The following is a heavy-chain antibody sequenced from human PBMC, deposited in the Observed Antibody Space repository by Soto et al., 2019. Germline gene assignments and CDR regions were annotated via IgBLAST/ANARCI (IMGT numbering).Heavy chain of an antibody. V-gene: IGHV3-21*04. CDR3: AKKIRCSGGSCYSSPPRDY. D-gene: IGHD2-15*01. J-gene: IGHJ4*02. Sequence: GGSLRLSCAASGFTFSSYSMNWVRQAPGKGLEWVSSISSSSSYIYYADSVKGRFTISRDNAKSTLYLQMNSLRAEDTAVYYCAKKIRCSGGSCYSSPPRDYWGQGTLVTVSS. CDR1: GFTFSSYS. CDR2: ISSSSSYI.